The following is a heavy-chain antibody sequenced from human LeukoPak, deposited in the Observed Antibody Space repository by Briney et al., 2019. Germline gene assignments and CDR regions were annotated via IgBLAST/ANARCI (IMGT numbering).Heavy chain of an antibody. CDR2: ISGSGGST. CDR1: GFTFSSYA. D-gene: IGHD3-3*01. V-gene: IGHV3-23*01. J-gene: IGHJ4*02. Sequence: PGGSLRLSCAASGFTFSSYAMSWVRQAPGKGLEWVSAISGSGGSTYYADSVKGRFTISRDNSKNTLYLQMNSLRAEDTAVYYCAKFGAGKTYYDFWSGYYSGDYWGQGTLVTVSS. CDR3: AKFGAGKTYYDFWSGYYSGDY.